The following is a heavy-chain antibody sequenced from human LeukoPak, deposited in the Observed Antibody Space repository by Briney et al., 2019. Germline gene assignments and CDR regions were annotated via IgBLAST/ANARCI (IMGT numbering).Heavy chain of an antibody. D-gene: IGHD6-13*01. CDR2: IYPGDSDT. CDR3: ARRPLYTSSWYGDH. V-gene: IGHV5-51*01. J-gene: IGHJ4*02. Sequence: GESLKISCKRSEDSFTSYWIGWVRQMPGKGLEWMWIIYPGDSDTRYSPSFQGQVTISADKSISTAYLQWSSLKASDTAMYYCARRPLYTSSWYGDHWGQRTLVTVSS. CDR1: EDSFTSYW.